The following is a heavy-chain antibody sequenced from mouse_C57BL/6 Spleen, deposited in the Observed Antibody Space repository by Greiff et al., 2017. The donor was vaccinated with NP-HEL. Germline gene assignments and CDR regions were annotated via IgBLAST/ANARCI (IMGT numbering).Heavy chain of an antibody. V-gene: IGHV1-42*01. CDR3: ARGGDLWPGDWFAY. D-gene: IGHD1-1*02. J-gene: IGHJ3*01. Sequence: EVQLQQSGPELVKPGASVKISCKASGYSFTGYYMNWVKQSPEKSLEWIGEINPSTGGTTYNQKFKAKATLTVDKSSSTAYMQLKSLTSEDSAVYYCARGGDLWPGDWFAYWGQGTLVTVSA. CDR2: INPSTGGT. CDR1: GYSFTGYY.